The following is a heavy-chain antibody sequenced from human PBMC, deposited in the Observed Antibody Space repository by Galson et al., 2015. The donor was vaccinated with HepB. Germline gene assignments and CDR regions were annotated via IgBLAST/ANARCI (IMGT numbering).Heavy chain of an antibody. CDR1: EYPFTGYY. CDR3: ARDALGQNYYGMDV. D-gene: IGHD3-16*01. Sequence: SVKVSCKASEYPFTGYYIHWVRQAPGQGLEWMGRIHPNNGDTNYAQKFQGRFTMTTDTSISTAYMDLSRLRSDDTAVYYCARDALGQNYYGMDVWGQGTTVTVSS. CDR2: IHPNNGDT. J-gene: IGHJ6*02. V-gene: IGHV1-2*06.